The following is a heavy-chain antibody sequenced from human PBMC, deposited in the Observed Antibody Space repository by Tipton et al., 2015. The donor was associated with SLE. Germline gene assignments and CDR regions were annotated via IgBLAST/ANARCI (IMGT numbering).Heavy chain of an antibody. Sequence: LRLSCTVSDGSISSDYWSWIREPPGKGLEWIGYIHYSGNAIYNPSLKSRVTISVDTSKNQFSLRLSSVTAADTAVYFCARGGAWGCSSPTCSLDRWGQGTLVTVSS. CDR2: IHYSGNA. V-gene: IGHV4-59*01. D-gene: IGHD2-2*01. CDR1: DGSISSDY. J-gene: IGHJ4*02. CDR3: ARGGAWGCSSPTCSLDR.